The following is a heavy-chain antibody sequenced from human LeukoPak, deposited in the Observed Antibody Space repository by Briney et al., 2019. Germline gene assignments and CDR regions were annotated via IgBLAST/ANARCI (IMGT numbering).Heavy chain of an antibody. CDR1: GYTFTSYA. D-gene: IGHD6-19*01. CDR2: INAGNGNT. Sequence: ASVKVSCKASGYTFTSYAMHWVRQAPGQRLEWMGWINAGNGNTKYSQKFQGRVTITRDISASTAYMELSSLRSEDTAVYYCARDLSSGWYGNAFDIWGQGTMVTVSS. CDR3: ARDLSSGWYGNAFDI. J-gene: IGHJ3*02. V-gene: IGHV1-3*01.